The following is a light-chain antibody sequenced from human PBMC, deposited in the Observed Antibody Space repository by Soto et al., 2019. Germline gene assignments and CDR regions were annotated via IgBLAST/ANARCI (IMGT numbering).Light chain of an antibody. V-gene: IGKV1-12*01. CDR3: QQSNSFPRT. CDR1: QAVSTW. J-gene: IGKJ4*01. Sequence: DIQMTQSPSFVSASVGDSGTITCRACQAVSTWLAWYQQKPGDAPKLLIYAASTLQSGVPSRFSGSGSGTDFTLTIRSLQPEDFATYYCQQSNSFPRTFGGGTKVDIK. CDR2: AAS.